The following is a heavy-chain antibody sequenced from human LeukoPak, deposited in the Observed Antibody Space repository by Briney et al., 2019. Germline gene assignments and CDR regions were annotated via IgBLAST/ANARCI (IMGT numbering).Heavy chain of an antibody. V-gene: IGHV3-23*01. D-gene: IGHD3-22*01. Sequence: GGSLRLSCAASGFTFSSYAMSWVRQAPGKGLEWVSAISGSGGSTYYADSVKGRFTISRDNSKNTLYLQMNSLRAEDTAVYYCARAEDRNYYDSSGADDWGQGTLVIVSS. J-gene: IGHJ4*02. CDR3: ARAEDRNYYDSSGADD. CDR1: GFTFSSYA. CDR2: ISGSGGST.